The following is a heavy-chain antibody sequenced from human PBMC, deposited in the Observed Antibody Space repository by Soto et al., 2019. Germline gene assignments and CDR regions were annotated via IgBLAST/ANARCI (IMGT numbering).Heavy chain of an antibody. CDR2: IYYSGST. CDR1: GGSISGFY. V-gene: IGHV4-59*08. J-gene: IGHJ5*02. Sequence: SETLSLTCTVSGGSISGFYWSWIRQPPGKGLEWIGYIYYSGSTNYNPSLESRVTISVDTSKNQFSLKLTSLSAADTAVYYCARHGVTMVRGVIITAGWFDPWGQGTLVTVSS. D-gene: IGHD3-10*01. CDR3: ARHGVTMVRGVIITAGWFDP.